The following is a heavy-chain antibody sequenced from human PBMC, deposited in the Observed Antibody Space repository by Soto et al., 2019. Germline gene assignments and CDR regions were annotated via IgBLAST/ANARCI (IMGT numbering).Heavy chain of an antibody. CDR2: IYSGGST. D-gene: IGHD2-15*01. V-gene: IGHV3-53*01. CDR3: ARVHCNGGSCYSSGIINNWFDP. Sequence: GGSLRLSCAAFGFTVSSNYISWVRQAPGKGLEWVSVIYSGGSTYSADSVKGRFTISRDNSKNTLYLQMNSLRAEDTAVYYCARVHCNGGSCYSSGIINNWFDPWGQGTLVTVSS. CDR1: GFTVSSNY. J-gene: IGHJ5*02.